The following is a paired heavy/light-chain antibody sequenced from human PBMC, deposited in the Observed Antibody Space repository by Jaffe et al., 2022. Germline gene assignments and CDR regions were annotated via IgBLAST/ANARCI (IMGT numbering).Light chain of an antibody. CDR3: QSADSSGTSVV. J-gene: IGLJ2*01. CDR1: ALPKQY. CDR2: KDS. Sequence: SYELTQPPSVSVSPGQTARITCSGDALPKQYAYWYQQKPGQAPVLVIYKDSERPSGIPERFSGSSSGTTVTLTISGVQAEDEADYYCQSADSSGTSVVFGGGTKLTVL. V-gene: IGLV3-25*03.
Heavy chain of an antibody. Sequence: QVQLVQSGSELKKPGASVKVSCKASGYTFTSYAMNWVRQAPGQGLEWMGWINTNTGNPTYAQGFTGRFVFSLDTSVSTAYLQISSLKAEDTAVYYCAFSYYYDSSGYYYPEYFQHWGQGTLVTVSS. V-gene: IGHV7-4-1*02. D-gene: IGHD3-22*01. CDR2: INTNTGNP. CDR3: AFSYYYDSSGYYYPEYFQH. J-gene: IGHJ1*01. CDR1: GYTFTSYA.